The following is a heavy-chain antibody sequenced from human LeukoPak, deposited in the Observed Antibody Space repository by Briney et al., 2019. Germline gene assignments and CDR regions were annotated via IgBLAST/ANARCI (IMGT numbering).Heavy chain of an antibody. J-gene: IGHJ4*02. D-gene: IGHD3-22*01. Sequence: ASVKVSCKTSGYTFTGYYIHWVRQAPGQGLEWMGWINPKSGGTNHAQKFQGRVTLTRDTSISTAYMELSRLRSDDTALYYCTRTGDYYSGMYYFDYWGQGTLVTVSS. CDR3: TRTGDYYSGMYYFDY. V-gene: IGHV1-2*02. CDR2: INPKSGGT. CDR1: GYTFTGYY.